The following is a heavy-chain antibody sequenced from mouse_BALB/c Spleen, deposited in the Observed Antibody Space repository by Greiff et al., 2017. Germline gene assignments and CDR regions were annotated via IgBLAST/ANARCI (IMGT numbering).Heavy chain of an antibody. D-gene: IGHD1-1*01. CDR1: GFSLTSYG. J-gene: IGHJ3*01. CDR2: IWAGGST. Sequence: VQLKESGPGLVAPSQSLSITCTVSGFSLTSYGVHWVRQPPGKGLEWLGVIWAGGSTNYNSALMSRLSISKDNSKSQVFLKMNSLQTDDTAMYYCARAPYYYGTRFAYWGQGTLVTVSA. V-gene: IGHV2-9*02. CDR3: ARAPYYYGTRFAY.